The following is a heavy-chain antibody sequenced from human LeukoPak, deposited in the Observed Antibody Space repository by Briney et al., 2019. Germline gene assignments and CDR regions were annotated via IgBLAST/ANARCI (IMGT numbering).Heavy chain of an antibody. D-gene: IGHD3-3*01. V-gene: IGHV3-48*01. CDR1: EFTFSNFW. J-gene: IGHJ3*02. CDR3: ARTYDFGRGPPGDAFDN. Sequence: GGSLRLSCSASEFTFSNFWMSWVRQAPGKGPEWVSYIDARSGITYYADSVQGRFTISRDNAKESVFLQMNSLRVDDTAVYYCARTYDFGRGPPGDAFDNWGPGTWVTVSS. CDR2: IDARSGIT.